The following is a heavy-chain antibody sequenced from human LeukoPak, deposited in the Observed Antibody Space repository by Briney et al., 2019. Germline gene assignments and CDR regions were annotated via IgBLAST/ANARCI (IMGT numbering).Heavy chain of an antibody. CDR2: IYYSGST. V-gene: IGHV4-31*03. CDR3: ARDLWGTYSSSWYYFDY. CDR1: GGSIRSVTYY. J-gene: IGHJ4*02. Sequence: PSQTLSLTCTVTGGSIRSVTYYWGWIRQHPGKGLEWVGLIYYSGSTYYNPSLKSRITILQDTSENQFSLKLTSVTAADTAVYYCARDLWGTYSSSWYYFDYWGQGTLVTVSS. D-gene: IGHD6-13*01.